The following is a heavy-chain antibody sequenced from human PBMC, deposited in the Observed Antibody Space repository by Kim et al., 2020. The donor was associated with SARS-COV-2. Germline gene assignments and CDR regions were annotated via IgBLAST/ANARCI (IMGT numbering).Heavy chain of an antibody. CDR2: ISSPANLM. Sequence: GGSLRLSCAASGFTFSDYYMSWIRQAPGKGLEWVAYISSPANLMNYADSVKGRFTISRDNRKNTLHLQMNSLRVDDTAVYYCARLLYSSPSPPEFWGQGT. CDR1: GFTFSDYY. D-gene: IGHD6-19*01. V-gene: IGHV3-11*01. J-gene: IGHJ4*02. CDR3: ARLLYSSPSPPEF.